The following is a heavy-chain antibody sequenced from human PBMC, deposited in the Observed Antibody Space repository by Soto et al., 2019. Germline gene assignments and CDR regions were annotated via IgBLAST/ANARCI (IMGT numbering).Heavy chain of an antibody. CDR3: AKDITPYGDYGSRCFDY. Sequence: EVHLVESGGNLVQPGRSLRLSCEASGFTFDEYAMHWVRQAPGKGLEWVSGIGWNSGTLGYADSVKGRFTISRDDAKNSLYLQMNSLRAEDTALYYCAKDITPYGDYGSRCFDYWGQGTLVTVSS. J-gene: IGHJ4*02. CDR1: GFTFDEYA. V-gene: IGHV3-9*01. D-gene: IGHD4-17*01. CDR2: IGWNSGTL.